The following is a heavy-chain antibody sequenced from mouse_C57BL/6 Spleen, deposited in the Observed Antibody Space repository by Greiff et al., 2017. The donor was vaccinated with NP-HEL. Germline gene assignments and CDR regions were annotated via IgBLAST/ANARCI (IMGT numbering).Heavy chain of an antibody. D-gene: IGHD1-1*01. CDR2: ISDGGSYT. V-gene: IGHV5-4*03. CDR3: ARGGFTEAMDY. CDR1: GFTFSSYA. J-gene: IGHJ4*01. Sequence: EVMLVESGGGLVKPGGSLKLSCAASGFTFSSYAMSWVRQTPEKRLEWVATISDGGSYTYYPENVKGRFTISRDNAKNNLYLQMSHLKSEDTAMYYCARGGFTEAMDYWGQGTSVTVSS.